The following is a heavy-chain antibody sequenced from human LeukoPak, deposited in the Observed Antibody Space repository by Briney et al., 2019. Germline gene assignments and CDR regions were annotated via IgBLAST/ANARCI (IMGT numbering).Heavy chain of an antibody. J-gene: IGHJ1*01. Sequence: GASVKVSCKASGYTFTSYDINWVRQATGQGLEWMGWINPNSGNTGYAQKFQGRLTITRNTSISTAYMELSSLRSEDTAVYYCATGIAARWAGLKRDFQHWGQGTLVTVSS. V-gene: IGHV1-8*03. CDR3: ATGIAARWAGLKRDFQH. CDR2: INPNSGNT. CDR1: GYTFTSYD. D-gene: IGHD6-6*01.